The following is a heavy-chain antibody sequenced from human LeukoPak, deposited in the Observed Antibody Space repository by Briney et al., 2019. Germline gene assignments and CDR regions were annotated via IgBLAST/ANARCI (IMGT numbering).Heavy chain of an antibody. J-gene: IGHJ4*02. D-gene: IGHD6-19*01. CDR1: GFTFTSSA. Sequence: ASVKVSCKASGFTFTSSAMQWVRQARGQRLEWIGWIVVGSGNTDYAQKFQERATITSDMSTSTAYMEVSSLSSEDTAVFYCARVRYSSGWAPFDYWGQGTLATVSS. V-gene: IGHV1-58*02. CDR2: IVVGSGNT. CDR3: ARVRYSSGWAPFDY.